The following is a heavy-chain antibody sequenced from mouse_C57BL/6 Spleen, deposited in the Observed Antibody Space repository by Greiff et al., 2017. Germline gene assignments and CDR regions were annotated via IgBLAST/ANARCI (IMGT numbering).Heavy chain of an antibody. CDR3: ARGDYAGFAY. CDR2: INPSTGGT. V-gene: IGHV1-42*01. J-gene: IGHJ3*01. Sequence: DVKLVESGPELVKPGASVKISCKASGYSFTGYYMNWVKQSPEQSLEWIGEINPSTGGTTYNQKFKAKATLTVDKSSSTAYMQLKRLTSEDSAVYYCARGDYAGFAYWGQGTLVTVSA. D-gene: IGHD2-4*01. CDR1: GYSFTGYY.